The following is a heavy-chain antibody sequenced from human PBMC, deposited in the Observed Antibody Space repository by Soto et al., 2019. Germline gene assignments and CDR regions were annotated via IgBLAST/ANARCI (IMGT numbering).Heavy chain of an antibody. CDR2: ISVSGGRA. CDR3: VKDKASHCSGGSCYSLDY. V-gene: IGHV3-23*01. J-gene: IGHJ4*02. D-gene: IGHD2-15*01. Sequence: EVQLLESGGGLVQPGGSLRLSCAASGFTFSSYVMSWVRQAPGKGLEWVSTISVSGGRAHYAETVRGRFTFSRDNSKNTVYLQMNSLRAEDTAVYHCVKDKASHCSGGSCYSLDYWGQGTLVTVSS. CDR1: GFTFSSYV.